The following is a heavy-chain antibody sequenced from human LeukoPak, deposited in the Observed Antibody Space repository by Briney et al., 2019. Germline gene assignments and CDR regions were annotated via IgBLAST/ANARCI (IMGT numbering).Heavy chain of an antibody. CDR1: GFTVSSNY. CDR3: ARVAAATYFDY. Sequence: GGSLRLSCAASGFTVSSNYMTWVRQAPGKGLEWVSLIYSGGSAYYADSVKGRFTISRDKSKNTLYLKMNSLRAEDTAVYYCARVAAATYFDYWGQGTLVTVSS. D-gene: IGHD1-26*01. V-gene: IGHV3-53*01. J-gene: IGHJ4*02. CDR2: IYSGGSA.